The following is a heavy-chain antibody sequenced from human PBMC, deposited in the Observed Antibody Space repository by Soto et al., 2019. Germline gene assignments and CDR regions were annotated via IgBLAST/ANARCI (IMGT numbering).Heavy chain of an antibody. Sequence: EVQLVESGGGLVQPGGSLRLSCAASGFTFSSYGMSWVRQAPGKGLEWVSAISCSGETTYYVDSVKGRFTISRDNSKNTLYLQRHSLRADDTAVSYCVLCQPYFLYSWGQGTLVTVSS. J-gene: IGHJ4*02. D-gene: IGHD1-26*01. CDR2: ISCSGETT. CDR1: GFTFSSYG. CDR3: VLCQPYFLYS. V-gene: IGHV3-23*04.